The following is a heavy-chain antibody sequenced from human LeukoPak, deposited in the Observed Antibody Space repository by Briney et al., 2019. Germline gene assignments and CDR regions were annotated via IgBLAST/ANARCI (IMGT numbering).Heavy chain of an antibody. CDR3: ARGTTYYYDSSAYFYFDY. Sequence: SETLSLTCAVSGGSISSGGYSWSWIRQPPGKGLEWIGYIYHSGSTYYNPSLKSRVTISVDRSKNQFSLKLSSVTAADTAVYYCARGTTYYYDSSAYFYFDYWGQGTLVTVSS. D-gene: IGHD3-22*01. J-gene: IGHJ4*02. CDR2: IYHSGST. CDR1: GGSISSGGYS. V-gene: IGHV4-30-2*01.